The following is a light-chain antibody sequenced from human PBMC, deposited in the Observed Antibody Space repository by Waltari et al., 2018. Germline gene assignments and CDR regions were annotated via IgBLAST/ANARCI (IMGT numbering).Light chain of an antibody. CDR2: QDF. CDR1: NLGEKF. CDR3: QSWVGKVV. Sequence: YDLTQPPSVSVSPGQTATITCYGDNLGEKFVSWYQQRPGQSPFLVIYQDFKGPSGIPERFSGSNSGNTATLTISGAQAMDEADFYCQSWVGKVVFGGGTKLTV. V-gene: IGLV3-1*01. J-gene: IGLJ2*01.